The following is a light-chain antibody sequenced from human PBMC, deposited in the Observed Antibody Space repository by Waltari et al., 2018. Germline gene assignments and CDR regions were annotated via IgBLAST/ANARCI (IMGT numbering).Light chain of an antibody. J-gene: IGLJ1*01. CDR3: SSYAGNNNYL. V-gene: IGLV2-8*01. CDR2: EVS. Sequence: QSVLTPPPSASGSPGQSVTISCTGTSSDVGAYNYVSWYLQHPGKAPKLMIFEVSKRPSGVPVRFSGSKSGNTASLTVSGLQAEDEADYYCSSYAGNNNYLFGPGTKVTVL. CDR1: SSDVGAYNY.